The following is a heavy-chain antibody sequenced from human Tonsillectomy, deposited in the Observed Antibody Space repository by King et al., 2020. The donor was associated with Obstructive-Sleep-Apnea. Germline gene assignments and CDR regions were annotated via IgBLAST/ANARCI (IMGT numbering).Heavy chain of an antibody. J-gene: IGHJ4*02. CDR2: ISHDGSNK. V-gene: IGHV3-30*04. Sequence: VQLVESGGGVVQPGRSLRLSCAASGFIFSTYAMNWVRQAPGKGLEWVAVISHDGSNKYYADSVKGRFTITRDNSKNTLYLQMNSLGAEDTAGYYCARDGTYYDILTDYYIFDYWGQGTLVTVSS. CDR3: ARDGTYYDILTDYYIFDY. CDR1: GFIFSTYA. D-gene: IGHD3-9*01.